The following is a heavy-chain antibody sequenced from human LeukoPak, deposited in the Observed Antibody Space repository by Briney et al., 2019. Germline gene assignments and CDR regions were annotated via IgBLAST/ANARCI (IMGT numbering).Heavy chain of an antibody. D-gene: IGHD3-10*01. J-gene: IGHJ4*02. CDR2: IYYSGST. CDR3: ARVYGSGSYFFDY. CDR1: GGSVSSDSYY. Sequence: PSETLSLTCTVSGGSVSSDSYYWSWIRRPPGKGLEWIGYIYYSGSTNYNPSLKSRVTISVDTSKNQFSLKLSSVTAADTAVYYCARVYGSGSYFFDYWGQGTLVTVSS. V-gene: IGHV4-61*01.